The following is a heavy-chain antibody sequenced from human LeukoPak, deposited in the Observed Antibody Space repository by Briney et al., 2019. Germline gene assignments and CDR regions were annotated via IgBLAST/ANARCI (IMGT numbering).Heavy chain of an antibody. V-gene: IGHV4-59*01. CDR1: GGSINSYY. J-gene: IGHJ4*02. D-gene: IGHD1-7*01. CDR2: ISYSGRT. Sequence: SSETLSLTCTVSGGSINSYYWSWIRQPPGKGLEWIGYISYSGRTSYNPSLKSRVTISVDTSKNHFSLKLSPVTPADTAVYYCARVTGTIFDYWGQGTLVTVSS. CDR3: ARVTGTIFDY.